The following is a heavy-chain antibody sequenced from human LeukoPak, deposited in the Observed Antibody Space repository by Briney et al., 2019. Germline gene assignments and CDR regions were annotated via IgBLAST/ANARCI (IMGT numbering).Heavy chain of an antibody. V-gene: IGHV4-34*01. CDR1: GGSFSGYY. J-gene: IGHJ4*02. Sequence: SETLSLSCAVYGGSFSGYYWSWIRQPPGKGLEWIGEINHSGSTNYNPSLKSRVTISVDTSKNQFSLKLSSVTAADTAVYYCARHGSGSYRYWGQGTLVTVSS. CDR2: INHSGST. D-gene: IGHD3-10*01. CDR3: ARHGSGSYRY.